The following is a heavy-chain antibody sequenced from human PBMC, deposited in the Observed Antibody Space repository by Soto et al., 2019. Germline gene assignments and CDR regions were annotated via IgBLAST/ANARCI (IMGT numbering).Heavy chain of an antibody. D-gene: IGHD1-7*01. CDR1: GDTFSSYS. J-gene: IGHJ6*02. V-gene: IGHV1-69*01. CDR2: IIPVFGSA. CDR3: ARDDGWNYRYYDMEV. Sequence: QVQLVQSGAEVKKPGSSVKVSCKASGDTFSSYSITWVRQAPGQGLEWMGGIIPVFGSANYAQKFQGRVTITADESTRTAYMELNSLRSQDTAVYFWARDDGWNYRYYDMEVWGPGTTVTVSS.